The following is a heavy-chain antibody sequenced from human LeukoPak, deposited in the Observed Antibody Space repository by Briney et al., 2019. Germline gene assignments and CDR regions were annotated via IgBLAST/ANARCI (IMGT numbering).Heavy chain of an antibody. CDR2: IQYDGSIE. Sequence: GGSLRLSCTASGFTFSSYGMHWVRQAPGRGLEWVAAIQYDGSIEYYADSVKGRFTTSRDQSKNTLFLQVNSLRAEDTAVYYCARDSCGSPSCFDYWGQGTLVTVSS. V-gene: IGHV3-33*01. CDR1: GFTFSSYG. J-gene: IGHJ4*02. CDR3: ARDSCGSPSCFDY. D-gene: IGHD2-2*01.